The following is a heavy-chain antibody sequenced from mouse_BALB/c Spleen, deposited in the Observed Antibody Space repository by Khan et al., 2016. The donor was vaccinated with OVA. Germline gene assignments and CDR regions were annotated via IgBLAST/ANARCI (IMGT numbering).Heavy chain of an antibody. CDR2: ISYSGNT. CDR3: ARKDYYDYDPFPY. J-gene: IGHJ3*01. Sequence: EVQLQESGPGLVKSSQSLSLTCTVTGYSITSVFAWNWIRQFPGNKLEWMGYISYSGNTRYNPSLKSLISITRDTSRNQFFLQLNSVTTEDTATYYCARKDYYDYDPFPYWGQGTLVTVSA. V-gene: IGHV3-2*02. CDR1: GYSITSVFA. D-gene: IGHD2-4*01.